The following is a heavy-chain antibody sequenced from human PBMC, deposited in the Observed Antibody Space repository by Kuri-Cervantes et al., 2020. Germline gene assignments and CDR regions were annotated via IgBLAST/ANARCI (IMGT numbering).Heavy chain of an antibody. CDR2: IYTSGST. J-gene: IGHJ3*02. CDR3: ARTNDAFDI. V-gene: IGHV4-61*02. CDR1: GGSISSGSYY. Sequence: SETLSLTCTVSGGSISSGSYYWSWIRQPAGKGLEWIGRIYTSGSTNYNPSLKSRVTISVDTSRNQFSLKLSSVSAVDTAVYYCARTNDAFDIWGQGTMVTVSS.